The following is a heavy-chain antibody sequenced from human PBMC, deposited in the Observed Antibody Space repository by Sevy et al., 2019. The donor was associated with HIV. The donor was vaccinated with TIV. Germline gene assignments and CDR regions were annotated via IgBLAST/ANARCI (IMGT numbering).Heavy chain of an antibody. V-gene: IGHV3-30-3*01. D-gene: IGHD2-2*01. CDR2: ISYEGTET. Sequence: GGSLRLSCAASGFAFSSHAMHWVRQAPGKGLEWVAVISYEGTETFYAASVEGRFTISRDNSKNMLSLLISSLRPEDAAVYYCARDGGNSVKWYPLYWGHGTLVTVSS. CDR1: GFAFSSHA. CDR3: ARDGGNSVKWYPLY. J-gene: IGHJ4*01.